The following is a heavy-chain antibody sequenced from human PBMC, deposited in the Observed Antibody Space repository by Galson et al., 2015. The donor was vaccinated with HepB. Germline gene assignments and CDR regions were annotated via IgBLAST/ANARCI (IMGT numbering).Heavy chain of an antibody. CDR2: INTNTGNP. V-gene: IGHV7-4-1*02. Sequence: SVKVSCKASGYTFTSYAMNWVRQAPGQGLEWMGWINTNTGNPTYAQGFTGRFVFSLDTSVSTAYLQISSLKAEDTAVYYCARTVHYYGSGSYPRENWFGPWGQGTLVTVSS. D-gene: IGHD3-10*01. J-gene: IGHJ5*02. CDR3: ARTVHYYGSGSYPRENWFGP. CDR1: GYTFTSYA.